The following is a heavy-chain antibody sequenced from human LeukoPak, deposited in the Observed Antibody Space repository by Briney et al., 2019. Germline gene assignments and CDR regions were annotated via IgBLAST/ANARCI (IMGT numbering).Heavy chain of an antibody. Sequence: GESLKISCKASGYSFTSYWIGWVRQMPGKGLERMGIIDPSDSETRYTPSFQGQVTISVDKSLTTADLQRNSLKASDTAMYYCARQTAMGRSGDYWGQGTLVTVSS. D-gene: IGHD5-18*01. CDR2: IDPSDSET. V-gene: IGHV5-51*01. CDR1: GYSFTSYW. CDR3: ARQTAMGRSGDY. J-gene: IGHJ4*02.